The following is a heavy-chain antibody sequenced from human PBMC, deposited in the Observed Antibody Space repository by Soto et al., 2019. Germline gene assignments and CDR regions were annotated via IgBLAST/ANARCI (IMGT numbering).Heavy chain of an antibody. CDR1: GGSISSGGYY. Sequence: QVQLQESGPGLVKPSQTLSLTCTVSGGSISSGGYYWSWIRQHPGKGLEWIGYIYYSGSNYYNPSLKRRVTISVDTSKNQFSLKLSSVTAADTAVYYCARDAFGDDAFDIWGQGTMVTVSS. D-gene: IGHD3-10*01. V-gene: IGHV4-31*03. CDR2: IYYSGSN. J-gene: IGHJ3*02. CDR3: ARDAFGDDAFDI.